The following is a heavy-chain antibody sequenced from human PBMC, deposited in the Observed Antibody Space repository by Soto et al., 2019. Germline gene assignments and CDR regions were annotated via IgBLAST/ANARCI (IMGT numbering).Heavy chain of an antibody. D-gene: IGHD3-22*01. CDR2: MNPNCGNT. Sequence: EASVKVSCKASGYTFTSYDINWVRQATGQGLEWMGWMNPNCGNTDYAQKFQGRVTMTTNESTSTAYMELSSLRSEDTAVYYCAREYYYDSSGYSWFDPWGQGTLVTVSS. CDR1: GYTFTSYD. J-gene: IGHJ5*02. CDR3: AREYYYDSSGYSWFDP. V-gene: IGHV1-8*01.